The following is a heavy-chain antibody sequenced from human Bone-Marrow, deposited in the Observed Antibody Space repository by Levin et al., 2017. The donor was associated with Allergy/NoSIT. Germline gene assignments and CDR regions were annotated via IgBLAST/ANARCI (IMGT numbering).Heavy chain of an antibody. V-gene: IGHV4-59*12. CDR2: VHYSGST. J-gene: IGHJ5*02. CDR3: ASIRPPNWGGGWFDP. D-gene: IGHD7-27*01. CDR1: GGSISSYY. Sequence: LSQTLSLTCTVSGGSISSYYWSWIRQPPGKGLEWLGYVHYSGSTNYNPSLKSRLTISIDTSRNQVSLKLSSVSAADTAVYYCASIRPPNWGGGWFDPWGQGTLVTVSS.